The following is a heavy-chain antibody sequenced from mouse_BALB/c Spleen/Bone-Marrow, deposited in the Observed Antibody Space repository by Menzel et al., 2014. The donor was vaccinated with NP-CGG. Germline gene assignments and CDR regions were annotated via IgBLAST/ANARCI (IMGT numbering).Heavy chain of an antibody. CDR1: GFTFSSFG. CDR3: ARSGYYGSSPYYAMDY. CDR2: ISSGSGTI. J-gene: IGHJ4*01. Sequence: EVQVVESGGGLVQPGGSRKLSCAASGFTFSSFGMHWVRQAPEKGLEWVAYISSGSGTIYYADTVKGRFTISRDNPKNTLFLQMTSLRSEDTAMYYCARSGYYGSSPYYAMDYWGQGTSVTVSS. D-gene: IGHD1-1*01. V-gene: IGHV5-17*02.